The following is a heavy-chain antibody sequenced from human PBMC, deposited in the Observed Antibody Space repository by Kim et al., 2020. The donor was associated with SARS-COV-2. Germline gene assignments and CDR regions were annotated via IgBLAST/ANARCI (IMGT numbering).Heavy chain of an antibody. J-gene: IGHJ4*02. CDR3: ARHGTVYSGYEMTY. D-gene: IGHD5-12*01. CDR2: IYYSGST. Sequence: SETLSLTCTVSGGSISSYYWSWIRQPPGKGLEWIGYIYYSGSTNYNPSLKSRVTISVDTSKNQFSLKLSSVTAADTAVYYCARHGTVYSGYEMTYWGQGTLVTGS. V-gene: IGHV4-59*08. CDR1: GGSISSYY.